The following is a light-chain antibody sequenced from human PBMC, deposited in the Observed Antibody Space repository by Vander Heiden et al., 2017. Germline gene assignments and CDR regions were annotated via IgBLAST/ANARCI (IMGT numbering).Light chain of an antibody. V-gene: IGLV3-1*01. CDR2: KDS. CDR3: QEWNSSTWV. CDR1: NLGDKH. J-gene: IGLJ2*01. Sequence: SYELTQPPSASVAPGQTASITCSGDNLGDKHACCYQQKPGQTPVLVIYKDSKRASGIPECFSSSDSTTTATLTMGETEAVDEDYYYCQEWNSSTWVFGGGTKLTVL.